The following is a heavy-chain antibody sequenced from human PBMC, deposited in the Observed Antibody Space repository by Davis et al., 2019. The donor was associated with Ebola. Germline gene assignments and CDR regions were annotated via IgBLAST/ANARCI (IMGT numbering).Heavy chain of an antibody. CDR3: ARDNYWKLDY. V-gene: IGHV3-30*03. D-gene: IGHD4-11*01. J-gene: IGHJ4*02. CDR2: ISYDGSYK. CDR1: GFTFSSYG. Sequence: GESLKISCAASGFTFSSYGMHWVRQAPGKRLEWVAVISYDGSYKHYADSVKGRFTISRDNARNSFYLQMNSLRVEDTAVYYCARDNYWKLDYWGQGILVTVSS.